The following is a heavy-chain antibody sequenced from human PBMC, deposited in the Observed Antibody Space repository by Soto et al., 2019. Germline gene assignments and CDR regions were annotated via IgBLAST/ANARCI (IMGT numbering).Heavy chain of an antibody. CDR1: GLPFSSYD. Sequence: GGSLRLSCAASGLPFSSYDMNWVRQTPGKGLEWVSRISGSGENTYYAESVKGRFTVSRDNSKNSLYLQMNSLRAEDTAVYYCARALAPTGDLDYWGQGTLVTVSS. CDR2: ISGSGENT. CDR3: ARALAPTGDLDY. J-gene: IGHJ4*02. D-gene: IGHD7-27*01. V-gene: IGHV3-23*01.